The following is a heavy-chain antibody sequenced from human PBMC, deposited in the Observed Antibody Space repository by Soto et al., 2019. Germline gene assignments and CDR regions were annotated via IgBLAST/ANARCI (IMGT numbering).Heavy chain of an antibody. Sequence: QITLKESGPTLVKPTQTLTLTCTFSGFSLSTSGVGVGWIRQPPGKALEWLALIYWDDDKRYSPSLESGLTMNXDTSKNQVLLTMPNMDPLETPTHYCPRKGHTVMFTWGQGTLVTGSS. CDR3: PRKGHTVMFT. D-gene: IGHD5-18*01. J-gene: IGHJ5*02. CDR2: IYWDDDK. CDR1: GFSLSTSGVG. V-gene: IGHV2-5*02.